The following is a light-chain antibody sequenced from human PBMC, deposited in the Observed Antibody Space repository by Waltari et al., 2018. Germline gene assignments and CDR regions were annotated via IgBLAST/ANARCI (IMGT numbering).Light chain of an antibody. Sequence: QSALTQPASVSGSPGQSVTISCTGTSSDVGSSNSVSWYQDHPGQGPKVIIYDVSDRPSVVSARFSGSKSGNTASLTISGLQAEDEADYYCSSESSDKVVLFGGGTKVTVL. V-gene: IGLV2-14*03. CDR3: SSESSDKVVL. J-gene: IGLJ3*02. CDR2: DVS. CDR1: SSDVGSSNS.